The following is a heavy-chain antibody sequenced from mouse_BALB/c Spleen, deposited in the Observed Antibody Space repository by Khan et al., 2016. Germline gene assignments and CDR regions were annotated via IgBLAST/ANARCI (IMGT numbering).Heavy chain of an antibody. D-gene: IGHD1-1*01. J-gene: IGHJ4*01. Sequence: VRLQQSGPELMKPGASVKISCKASGYSFTSYYMHWVKQSHGKSLEWIGYIDPFNGGTSYNQKFKGKATLTVDKSSNAAYMHLSSLTSEDSAVDYCASSTQSLYAMDYWGQGTSVTVSS. V-gene: IGHV1S135*01. CDR3: ASSTQSLYAMDY. CDR2: IDPFNGGT. CDR1: GYSFTSYY.